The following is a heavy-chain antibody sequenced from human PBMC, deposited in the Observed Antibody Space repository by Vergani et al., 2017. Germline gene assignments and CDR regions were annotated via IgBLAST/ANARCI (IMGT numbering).Heavy chain of an antibody. J-gene: IGHJ4*02. CDR2: ISGSGGST. Sequence: EVQLLQSEGAVVQPGGSLRLSCVASGFTFSSYAMSWVRQAPGKGLEWVSAISGSGGSTYYADSVKGRFTISRDNSKNTLYLQMNSLRAEDTAVYYCAKWQAWFGTPGGGYWGQGTLVTVSS. V-gene: IGHV3-23*01. D-gene: IGHD3-10*01. CDR3: AKWQAWFGTPGGGY. CDR1: GFTFSSYA.